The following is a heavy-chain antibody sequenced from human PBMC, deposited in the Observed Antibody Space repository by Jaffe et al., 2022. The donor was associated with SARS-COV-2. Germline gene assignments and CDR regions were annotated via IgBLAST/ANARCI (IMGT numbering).Heavy chain of an antibody. CDR2: IYWNDDK. J-gene: IGHJ5*02. Sequence: QITLKESGPTLVKPTQTLTLTCTFSGFSLSTSGVGVGWIRQPPGKALEWLALIYWNDDKRYSPSLKSRLTITKDTSKNQVVLTMTNMDPVDTATYYCAHRRGYGSGSYFRGRKGFDPWGQGTLVTVSS. CDR1: GFSLSTSGVG. CDR3: AHRRGYGSGSYFRGRKGFDP. D-gene: IGHD3-10*01. V-gene: IGHV2-5*01.